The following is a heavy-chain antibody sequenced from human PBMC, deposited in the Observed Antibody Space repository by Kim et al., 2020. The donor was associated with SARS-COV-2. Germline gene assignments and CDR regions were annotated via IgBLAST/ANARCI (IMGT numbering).Heavy chain of an antibody. CDR2: IWYDGSNK. J-gene: IGHJ4*02. D-gene: IGHD1-26*01. CDR3: AKSPSYDYFDY. V-gene: IGHV3-33*06. Sequence: GGSLRLSCAASGFTFSSYAMHWVRQAPGKGLEWVAVIWYDGSNKYYADSVKGRFTISRDNSKNTLYLQMNSLRAEDTAVYYCAKSPSYDYFDYWGQGTLVTVSS. CDR1: GFTFSSYA.